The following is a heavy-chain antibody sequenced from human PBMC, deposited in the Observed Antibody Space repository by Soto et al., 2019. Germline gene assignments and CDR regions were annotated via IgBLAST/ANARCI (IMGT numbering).Heavy chain of an antibody. CDR2: IIPIFGTA. J-gene: IGHJ6*03. CDR1: GGTFSSYA. CDR3: ARAGYCSSTSCYNPYYYYYYMDV. D-gene: IGHD2-2*02. V-gene: IGHV1-69*13. Sequence: SVKVSCKASGGTFSSYAISWVRQAPGQGLEWMGGIIPIFGTANYAQKFQGRVTITADESTSTAYMELSSLRSEDTAVYYCARAGYCSSTSCYNPYYYYYYMDVWGKGTTVTVSS.